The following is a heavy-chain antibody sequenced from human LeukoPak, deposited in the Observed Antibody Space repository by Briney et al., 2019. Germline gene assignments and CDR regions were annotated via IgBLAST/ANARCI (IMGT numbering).Heavy chain of an antibody. CDR3: AKDYNYGQTDS. CDR1: GFPFSAYW. CDR2: INTDGSVT. Sequence: GGSLRLSCAASGFPFSAYWMHWVRQAPGKGLVWVSTINTDGSVTTHADSVKGRFTISRDNAENTLYLQMNSLRGEDTAVYYCAKDYNYGQTDSWGQGTLVSVSS. J-gene: IGHJ4*02. D-gene: IGHD5-18*01. V-gene: IGHV3-74*03.